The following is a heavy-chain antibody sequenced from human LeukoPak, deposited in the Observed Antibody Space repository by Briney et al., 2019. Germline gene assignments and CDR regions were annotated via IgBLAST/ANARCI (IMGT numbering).Heavy chain of an antibody. CDR1: GFTLSTYW. V-gene: IGHV3-74*01. CDR2: INSDDSTT. CDR3: ARGAVAGNFDY. Sequence: PGGSLRLSCAASGFTLSTYWMHWVRQAPGKGLVWVSRINSDDSTTSYADSVKGRFTISRDNAKNTLYLQMNSLRGEDTAVYYCARGAVAGNFDYWGQGTLVAVSS. J-gene: IGHJ4*02. D-gene: IGHD6-19*01.